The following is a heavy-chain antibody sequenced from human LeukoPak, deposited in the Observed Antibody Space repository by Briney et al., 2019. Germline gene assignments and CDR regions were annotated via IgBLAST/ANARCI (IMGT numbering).Heavy chain of an antibody. J-gene: IGHJ6*03. D-gene: IGHD5-12*01. V-gene: IGHV3-66*01. CDR2: IYSGGST. Sequence: GGSLRLSCAASGFTFSSYWMSWVRQAPGKGLEWVSVIYSGGSTYYADSVKGRFTISRDNSKNTLYLQMNSLRAEDTAVYYCARGPGYSGYGYYYYYMDVWGKGTTVTISS. CDR1: GFTFSSYW. CDR3: ARGPGYSGYGYYYYYMDV.